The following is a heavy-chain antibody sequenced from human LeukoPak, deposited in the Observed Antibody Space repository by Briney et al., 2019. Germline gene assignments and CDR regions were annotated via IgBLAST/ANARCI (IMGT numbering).Heavy chain of an antibody. J-gene: IGHJ1*01. CDR1: GFTFSRDW. V-gene: IGHV3-7*01. D-gene: IGHD3-3*01. CDR2: IKEDGSAQ. Sequence: GGSLRLSCVASGFTFSRDWMSWVRQAPGKGLEWVANIKEDGSAQYYADSVKGRFTISRDNTKNSLYLQMNSLTAEDTAMYYWAKNGGGYHNWGQGPLVTVSS. CDR3: AKNGGGYHN.